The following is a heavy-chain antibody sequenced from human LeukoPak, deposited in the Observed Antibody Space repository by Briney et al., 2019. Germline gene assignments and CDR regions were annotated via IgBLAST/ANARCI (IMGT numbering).Heavy chain of an antibody. CDR1: GYTFTSYY. D-gene: IGHD2-15*01. CDR2: INPNVGSA. CDR3: ARDRYCSGGSCFVTYYHGLDV. J-gene: IGHJ6*02. Sequence: ASVTVSCKASGYTFTSYYIHWVRQAPGQGLEWVGIINPNVGSANYAQKFQGRVTMTTDTSTSTVYLELNSLRSEDTAVYYCARDRYCSGGSCFVTYYHGLDVWGQGTTVTVSS. V-gene: IGHV1-46*01.